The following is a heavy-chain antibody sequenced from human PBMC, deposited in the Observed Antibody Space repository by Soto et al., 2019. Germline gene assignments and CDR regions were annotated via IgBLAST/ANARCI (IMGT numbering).Heavy chain of an antibody. CDR3: ARAGSWYYFHY. CDR1: GFTFSSYS. D-gene: IGHD6-13*01. CDR2: ISSSSSTI. J-gene: IGHJ4*02. V-gene: IGHV3-48*02. Sequence: EVQLVESGGGLVQPGGSLRLSCAASGFTFSSYSMKWVRQARGKGLEWVSYISSSSSTIYYADSVKGRFTISRENAKNSLYLQMNRLRDEDTDVYYCARAGSWYYFHYWGQGSLVTVSS.